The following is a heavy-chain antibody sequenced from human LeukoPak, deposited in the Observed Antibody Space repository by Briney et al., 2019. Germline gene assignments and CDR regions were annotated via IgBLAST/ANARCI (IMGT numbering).Heavy chain of an antibody. CDR2: IYYTGST. V-gene: IGHV4-31*03. J-gene: IGHJ4*02. Sequence: SETPSLTCTVSGGSISSGGYYWSWIRQHPGKGLAWIGYIYYTGSTYYNPSLKSRLTISVDTSKNQFSLKLSSVTAADTAIYYCATRNSRDDYNYWGQGTLVTVSS. CDR1: GGSISSGGYY. D-gene: IGHD5-24*01. CDR3: ATRNSRDDYNY.